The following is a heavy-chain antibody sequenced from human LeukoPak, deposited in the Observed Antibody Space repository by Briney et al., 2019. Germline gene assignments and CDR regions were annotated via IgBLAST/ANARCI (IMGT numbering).Heavy chain of an antibody. V-gene: IGHV4-4*07. Sequence: SETLSLTCTVSGGSINTYYWSWIRQPAGKGLEWIGRIYSTGITTYNPSLKGRVTMSVHTSKNQFSLKLSSVTAADTAVYYCARPQSGLGWFDPWGQGILVTVSS. J-gene: IGHJ5*02. CDR3: ARPQSGLGWFDP. CDR2: IYSTGIT. CDR1: GGSINTYY.